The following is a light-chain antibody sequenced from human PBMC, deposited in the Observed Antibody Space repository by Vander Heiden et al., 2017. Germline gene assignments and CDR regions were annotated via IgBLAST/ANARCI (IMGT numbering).Light chain of an antibody. J-gene: IGKJ1*01. Sequence: DIQMTQSPSSLSASVGDRVTITCRASQSISSYLNWYQQKPGKAPKLLIYAASSLQSRVPSRFSGSASGTDFTLTISSLQPEDFATYYSQQSDSTPWTFGQGTKVEIK. CDR2: AAS. CDR1: QSISSY. CDR3: QQSDSTPWT. V-gene: IGKV1-39*01.